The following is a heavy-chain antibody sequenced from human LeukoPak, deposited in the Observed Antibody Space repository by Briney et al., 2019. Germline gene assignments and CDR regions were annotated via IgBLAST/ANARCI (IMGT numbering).Heavy chain of an antibody. V-gene: IGHV1-2*02. CDR1: GYTFTGCY. D-gene: IGHD3/OR15-3a*01. CDR3: ARDGRPRNWYFDL. J-gene: IGHJ2*01. CDR2: INPNSGGT. Sequence: ASVKVSCKASGYTFTGCYMHWVRQAPGQGLEWMGWINPNSGGTNYAQKFQGRVTMTRDTSISTAYMELSRLRSDDTAVYYCARDGRPRNWYFDLWGRGTLVTVSS.